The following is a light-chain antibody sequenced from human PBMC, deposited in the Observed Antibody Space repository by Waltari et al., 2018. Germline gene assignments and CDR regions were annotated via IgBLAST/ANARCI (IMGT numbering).Light chain of an antibody. CDR2: GNT. CDR3: QSFDNSLRRSVI. V-gene: IGLV1-40*01. Sequence: QSVLTQPPSVSGAPGQRVPISCTGSRSNIGAGLDVNWYQQLPGAAPKLLIYGNTNRPSGVPDRFSGSKSGTSASLAITGLQAEDEADYYCQSFDNSLRRSVIFGGGTKLTVL. CDR1: RSNIGAGLD. J-gene: IGLJ2*01.